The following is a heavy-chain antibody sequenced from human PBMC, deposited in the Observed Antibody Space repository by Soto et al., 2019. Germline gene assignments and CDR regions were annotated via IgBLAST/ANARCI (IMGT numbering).Heavy chain of an antibody. Sequence: PGESLKISCKGSGYSFTSYWISWVRQMPGKGLEWMGRIDPSDSYTNYSPSFQGHVTISADESISTAYLQWSSLKASDTAMYYCAYCSSTSCYYYYGMDVWGQGTTVTVSS. CDR3: AYCSSTSCYYYYGMDV. V-gene: IGHV5-10-1*01. D-gene: IGHD2-2*01. J-gene: IGHJ6*01. CDR1: GYSFTSYW. CDR2: IDPSDSYT.